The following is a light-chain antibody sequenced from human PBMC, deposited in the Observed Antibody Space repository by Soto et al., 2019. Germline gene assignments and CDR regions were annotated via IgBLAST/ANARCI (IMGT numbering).Light chain of an antibody. CDR2: DDR. V-gene: IGLV3-21*02. CDR3: QLWDSNSYHVV. J-gene: IGLJ2*01. CDR1: NIGRKS. Sequence: SYELTQPPSVSVAPGQTARITCGGSNIGRKSVHWYQQKPGQSTVVVVYDDRDRPSGIPERFSGYNSMNTATLTISRVEAGDESDYYCQLWDSNSYHVVFGGGTKGTVL.